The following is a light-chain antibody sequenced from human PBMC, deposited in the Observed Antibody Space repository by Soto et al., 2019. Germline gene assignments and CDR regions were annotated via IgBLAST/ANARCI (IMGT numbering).Light chain of an antibody. CDR3: SAYAGRNTFV. Sequence: QSALAQPPSASGSPGQSVTISCTGTSSDVGDNYVSWYQQHLGNAPKLIIFEVTLRPSGVPDRFSGSNSVNTASLTVSGLQADDEADYYCSAYAGRNTFVFGTGTKVTVL. V-gene: IGLV2-8*01. CDR2: EVT. CDR1: SSDVGDNY. J-gene: IGLJ1*01.